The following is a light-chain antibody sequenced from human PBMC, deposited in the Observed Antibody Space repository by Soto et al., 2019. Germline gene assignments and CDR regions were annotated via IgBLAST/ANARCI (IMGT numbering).Light chain of an antibody. J-gene: IGKJ1*01. CDR3: QQHGSSPRT. CDR2: GAS. CDR1: QSISDT. Sequence: SLTVSPGGRPTLPGRARQSISDTLAWYQQKPGQAPRLLIYGASSRATGIPDRFSGSGSGTDFTLTISRLEPEDFAVYYCQQHGSSPRTFGQGTKV. V-gene: IGKV3-20*01.